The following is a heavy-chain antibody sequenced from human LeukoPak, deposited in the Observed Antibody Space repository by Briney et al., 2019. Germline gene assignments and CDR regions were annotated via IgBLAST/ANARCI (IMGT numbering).Heavy chain of an antibody. CDR3: ARDGYYYGSGSYYSQN. CDR2: ISAYIGNT. D-gene: IGHD3-10*01. V-gene: IGHV1-18*01. Sequence: ASVKVSCKASGYTFTSYGISWVRQAPGQGLEWMGWISAYIGNTNYAQKLQGRVTMTTDTSTSTAYMELRSLRSDDTAVYYCARDGYYYGSGSYYSQNWGQGTLVTVSS. CDR1: GYTFTSYG. J-gene: IGHJ4*02.